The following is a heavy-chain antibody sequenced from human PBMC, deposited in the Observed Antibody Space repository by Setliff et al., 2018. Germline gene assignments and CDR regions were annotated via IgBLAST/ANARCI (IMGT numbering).Heavy chain of an antibody. CDR3: ARGGNLIYYFDY. Sequence: PGGSLRLSCAASGFTFNNFAMHWVRQAPGKGLEWVAVIWYDGSNKYYADSVKGLFTISRDNSKNTLYLQMNSLRAEDTAVYYCARGGNLIYYFDYWGQGTLVTVSS. CDR2: IWYDGSNK. CDR1: GFTFNNFA. V-gene: IGHV3-33*01. J-gene: IGHJ4*02. D-gene: IGHD2-15*01.